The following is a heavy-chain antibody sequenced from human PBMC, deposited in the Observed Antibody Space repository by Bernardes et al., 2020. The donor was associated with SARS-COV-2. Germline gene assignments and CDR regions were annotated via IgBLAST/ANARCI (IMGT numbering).Heavy chain of an antibody. J-gene: IGHJ6*03. Sequence: ASVQVYCKASGYTFTGYYMHWVRQAPGQGLEWMGWITPNSGGTTYAQKFQGRVTMTRDTSISTAYMELSRLRSDDTAVYYCARDYCSSTSCYDYYYMDVWGKGTTVTGSS. CDR3: ARDYCSSTSCYDYYYMDV. V-gene: IGHV1-2*02. CDR1: GYTFTGYY. CDR2: ITPNSGGT. D-gene: IGHD2-2*01.